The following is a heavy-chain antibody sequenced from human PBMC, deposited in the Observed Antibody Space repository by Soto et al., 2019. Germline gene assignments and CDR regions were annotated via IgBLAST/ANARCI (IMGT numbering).Heavy chain of an antibody. D-gene: IGHD3-3*01. J-gene: IGHJ6*02. CDR1: GGSISSGGYS. V-gene: IGHV4-30-2*01. CDR3: EREGAYYDFWIGYKRGYYYGMGV. Sequence: SETLSLTCAVSGGSISSGGYSWSWIRQPPGKGLEWIGYIYHSGSTYYNPSLKSRVTISVDRSKNQFSLKLSSVTAADTAVYFWEREGAYYDFWIGYKRGYYYGMGVWGQGTTGTVSS. CDR2: IYHSGST.